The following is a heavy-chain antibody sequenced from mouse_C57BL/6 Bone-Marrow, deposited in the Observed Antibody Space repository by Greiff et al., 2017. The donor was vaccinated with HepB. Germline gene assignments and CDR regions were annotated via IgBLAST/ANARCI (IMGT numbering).Heavy chain of an antibody. CDR1: GYSITSGYD. J-gene: IGHJ4*01. CDR3: ARRGLDYGDAMDY. Sequence: DVKLQESGPGMVKPSQSLSLTCTVTGYSITSGYDWHWIRHFPGNNLEWMGYISYSGSTNYNPSLKSRISITHDTSKHHFFLKLNSVTTEDTATYYGARRGLDYGDAMDYWGQGTSVTVSS. D-gene: IGHD2-4*01. V-gene: IGHV3-1*01. CDR2: ISYSGST.